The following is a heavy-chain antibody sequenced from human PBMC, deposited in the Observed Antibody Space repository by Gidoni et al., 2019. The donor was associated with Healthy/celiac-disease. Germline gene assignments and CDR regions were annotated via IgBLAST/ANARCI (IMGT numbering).Heavy chain of an antibody. CDR3: AKDFYDFWSGRDNWFDP. J-gene: IGHJ5*02. D-gene: IGHD3-3*01. V-gene: IGHV3-30*18. Sequence: QVQLVESGGGVVQPGRSLRLSCAASGFPFSSYGMHWVRQAPGKGLEWVAVISYDGSNKYYADSVKGRFTISRDNSKNTLYLQMNSLRAEDTAVYYCAKDFYDFWSGRDNWFDPWGQGTLVTVSS. CDR1: GFPFSSYG. CDR2: ISYDGSNK.